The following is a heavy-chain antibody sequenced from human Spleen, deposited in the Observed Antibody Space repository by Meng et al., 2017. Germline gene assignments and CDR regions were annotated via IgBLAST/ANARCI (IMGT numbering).Heavy chain of an antibody. V-gene: IGHV3-15*01. CDR3: SGHVDY. CDR2: MKSNVDGGTV. J-gene: IGHJ4*01. CDR1: GFTFSNAW. Sequence: EVRLVEPGGGFVKPGGSLRLSCAASGFTFSNAWMTWVRQAPGKGLEWIGRMKSNVDGGTVDYAAAVKGRFFISRDDSENTFYLQMNSLKTEDTAVYYCSGHVDYWGHGTLVTVSS.